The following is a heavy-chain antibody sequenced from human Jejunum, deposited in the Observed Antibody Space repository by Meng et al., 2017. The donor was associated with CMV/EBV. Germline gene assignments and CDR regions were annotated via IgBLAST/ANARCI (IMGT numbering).Heavy chain of an antibody. CDR2: ISTSGTFI. J-gene: IGHJ4*02. D-gene: IGHD7-27*01. Sequence: FTFSSYEMNGVRQAPGKGLEWVSFISTSGTFIHYADSVKGRFTISRDNTKNSLYLQMNSLRAEDSAVYYCTRDLNWGNSSPYYFAYWGQGTLVTVSS. CDR3: TRDLNWGNSSPYYFAY. V-gene: IGHV3-48*03. CDR1: FTFSSYE.